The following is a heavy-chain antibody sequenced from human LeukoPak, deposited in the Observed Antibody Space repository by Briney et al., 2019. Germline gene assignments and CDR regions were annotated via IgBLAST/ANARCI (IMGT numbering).Heavy chain of an antibody. CDR3: ARESGYYYDTSGYTFDY. CDR2: IYTSGST. J-gene: IGHJ4*02. V-gene: IGHV4-4*07. D-gene: IGHD3-22*01. Sequence: SETLSLTCTVSGGSISNYYWSWIRQSAGKGLEWIGRIYTSGSTNYNPSLKSRVSMSVDTSKNQFSLRLRSVTAADTAVYYCARESGYYYDTSGYTFDYWGQGILATVSS. CDR1: GGSISNYY.